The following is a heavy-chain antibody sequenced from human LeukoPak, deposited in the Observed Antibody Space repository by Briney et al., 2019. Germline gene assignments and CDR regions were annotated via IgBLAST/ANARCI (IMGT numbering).Heavy chain of an antibody. Sequence: GGSLRLSCSASGFTFSTYSMNWVRQAPGKGLEWVSYISSSSSTIHYADSVKGRFTISRDNAKNTLYLQMNSLRAEDTAVHYCARTSSFDPWGQGTLVTVSS. CDR1: GFTFSTYS. CDR2: ISSSSSTI. J-gene: IGHJ5*02. D-gene: IGHD2-2*01. CDR3: ARTSSFDP. V-gene: IGHV3-48*01.